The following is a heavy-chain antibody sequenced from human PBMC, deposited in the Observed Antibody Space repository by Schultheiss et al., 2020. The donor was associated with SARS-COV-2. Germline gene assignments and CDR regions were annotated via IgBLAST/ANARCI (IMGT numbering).Heavy chain of an antibody. Sequence: GESLKISCAASGFTFSDYYMSWIRQAPGKGLEWVSYISSSSSYTNHADSVKGRFTISRDNAKNSLYLRMNSLRAEDTAVYYCARVAYYDSSGYYYVHFDYWGQGTLVTVSS. D-gene: IGHD3-22*01. CDR3: ARVAYYDSSGYYYVHFDY. V-gene: IGHV3-11*06. CDR2: ISSSSSYT. CDR1: GFTFSDYY. J-gene: IGHJ4*02.